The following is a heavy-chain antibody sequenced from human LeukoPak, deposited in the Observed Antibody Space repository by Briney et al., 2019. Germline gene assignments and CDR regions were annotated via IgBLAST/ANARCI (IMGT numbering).Heavy chain of an antibody. CDR2: IKQDGSEK. D-gene: IGHD6-13*01. CDR3: ARDQGEQQEFDP. J-gene: IGHJ5*02. Sequence: GGSLRLSCAASGFTFSNAWMSWVRQAPGMGLEWVANIKQDGSEKYSVDSVKGRFTISRDNAKNSLYLQMNSLRAEDTAVYYCARDQGEQQEFDPWGQGTLVTVSS. CDR1: GFTFSNAW. V-gene: IGHV3-7*03.